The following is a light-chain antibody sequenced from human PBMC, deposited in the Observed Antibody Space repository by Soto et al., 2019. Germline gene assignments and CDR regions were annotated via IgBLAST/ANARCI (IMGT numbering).Light chain of an antibody. J-gene: IGKJ1*01. CDR1: QSIGSW. V-gene: IGKV1-5*03. Sequence: DIQMTQSPSTLSASVGDRVTITCRASQSIGSWLAWYQQKPGKAPKLLIYKASILESGVPSRFSGSGSGTEFTLTISSLQPDDFATYYCQQYNSYPWTFGQGTKVEIK. CDR2: KAS. CDR3: QQYNSYPWT.